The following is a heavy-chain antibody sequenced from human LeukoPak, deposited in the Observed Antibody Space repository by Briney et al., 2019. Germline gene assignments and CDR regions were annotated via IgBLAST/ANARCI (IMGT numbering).Heavy chain of an antibody. Sequence: ASVKVSCKASGYTFTSYGISWVRQAPGQGLEWMGWISAYNGNTNYAQKLQGRVTMTTDTSTGTAYMELRSLRSDDTAVYYCATGLWDFGSSSYFDYWGQGTLVTVSS. CDR1: GYTFTSYG. V-gene: IGHV1-18*01. J-gene: IGHJ4*02. CDR3: ATGLWDFGSSSYFDY. D-gene: IGHD6-6*01. CDR2: ISAYNGNT.